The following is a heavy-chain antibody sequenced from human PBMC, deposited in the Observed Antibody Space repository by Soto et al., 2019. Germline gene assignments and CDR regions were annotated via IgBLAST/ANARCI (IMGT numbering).Heavy chain of an antibody. CDR2: IYYSGST. V-gene: IGHV4-30-4*01. D-gene: IGHD5-12*01. J-gene: IGHJ4*02. CDR3: ARLPFDGLRRGYYFDY. CDR1: GGSISSGDYY. Sequence: SETLSLTCTVSGGSISSGDYYWSWIRQPPGKSLEWIGDIYYSGSTYYNPSLKSRVTISVDTSKNQFSLKLSSVTAADTAVYFCARLPFDGLRRGYYFDYWGQGTLVTVSS.